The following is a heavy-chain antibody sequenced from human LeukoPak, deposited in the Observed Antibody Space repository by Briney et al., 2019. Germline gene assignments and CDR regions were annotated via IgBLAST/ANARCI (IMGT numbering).Heavy chain of an antibody. CDR2: IYYSGST. CDR3: ARGKGIAAAGHGYWFDP. V-gene: IGHV4-59*01. CDR1: GGSISSYY. D-gene: IGHD6-13*01. J-gene: IGHJ5*02. Sequence: SETLSLTCTVSGGSISSYYWSWIRQPPGKGLEWIGYIYYSGSTNYNPSLKSRVTISVDTSKNQFSLKLGSVTAADTAVYYCARGKGIAAAGHGYWFDPWGQGTLVTVSS.